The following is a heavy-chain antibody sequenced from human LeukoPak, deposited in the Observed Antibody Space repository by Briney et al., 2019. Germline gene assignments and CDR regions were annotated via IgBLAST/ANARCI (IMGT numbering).Heavy chain of an antibody. CDR1: GDNVARKSAA. V-gene: IGHV6-1*01. CDR3: ARSTGPIDY. Sequence: SQTLSLTCAISGDNVARKSAAWNWFRQSPSRGLEWLGRTYYRSKWYTYYAVSVKSRISINRDTSKNQISLQLNSVTPEDTAVYYCARSTGPIDYWGQGTLVTVSS. CDR2: TYYRSKWYT. J-gene: IGHJ4*02. D-gene: IGHD1-1*01.